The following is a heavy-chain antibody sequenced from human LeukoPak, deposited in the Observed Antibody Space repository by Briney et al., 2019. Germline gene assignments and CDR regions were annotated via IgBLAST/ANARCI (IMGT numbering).Heavy chain of an antibody. Sequence: SETLSLTCTVSGGSISGSYWSWIRQPPGKGLEWIGYIYSSGSTNYNPSLKSRVAIGVDTSRNQFSLKVNSVTAADTAVYFCASTILVQDPNAFDIWGQGTMVSVSS. CDR1: GGSISGSY. V-gene: IGHV4-4*09. CDR3: ASTILVQDPNAFDI. J-gene: IGHJ3*02. CDR2: IYSSGST. D-gene: IGHD3-3*01.